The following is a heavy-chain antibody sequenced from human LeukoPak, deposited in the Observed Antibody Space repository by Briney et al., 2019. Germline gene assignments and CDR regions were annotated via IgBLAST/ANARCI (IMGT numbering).Heavy chain of an antibody. CDR1: GFTFSSYS. J-gene: IGHJ4*02. CDR3: ARGRNSGSYLFDY. D-gene: IGHD1-26*01. V-gene: IGHV4-39*07. CDR2: IYYSGST. Sequence: GSLRLSCAASGFTFSSYSMNWVRQPPAKGLEWIGSIYYSGSTYYNPSLKSRVTISVDTSKNQFSLKLSSVTAADTAVYYCARGRNSGSYLFDYWGQGTLVTVSS.